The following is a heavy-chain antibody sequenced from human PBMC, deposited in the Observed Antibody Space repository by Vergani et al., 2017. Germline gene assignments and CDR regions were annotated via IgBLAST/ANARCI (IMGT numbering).Heavy chain of an antibody. CDR3: ARPSGVGATDDAFDI. V-gene: IGHV5-51*01. Sequence: EVQLVPSGAEVKTPGESLKISCKGSGYSFTSYWIGWVRQMPGKGLEWMGIIYPGDSDTRYSPSFQGQVTISADKSISTAYLQWSSLKASDTAMYYCARPSGVGATDDAFDIWGQGTMVTVSS. CDR2: IYPGDSDT. CDR1: GYSFTSYW. J-gene: IGHJ3*02. D-gene: IGHD1-26*01.